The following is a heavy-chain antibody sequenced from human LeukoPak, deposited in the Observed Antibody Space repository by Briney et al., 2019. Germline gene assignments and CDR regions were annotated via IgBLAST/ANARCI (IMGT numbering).Heavy chain of an antibody. D-gene: IGHD1-26*01. CDR1: GYTFTSYY. Sequence: ASVKVSCKASGYTFTSYYMHRVRQAPGQGLEWMGIINPSGGSTSYAQKFQGRVTMTRDMSTSTVYMELSSLRSEDTAVYYCAREGSGSYYGDYWGQGTLVAVSS. CDR2: INPSGGST. V-gene: IGHV1-46*01. CDR3: AREGSGSYYGDY. J-gene: IGHJ4*02.